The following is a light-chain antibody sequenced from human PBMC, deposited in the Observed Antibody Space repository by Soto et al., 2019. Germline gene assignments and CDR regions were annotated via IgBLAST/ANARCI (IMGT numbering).Light chain of an antibody. J-gene: IGLJ2*01. CDR3: CSYAGSSTHVV. V-gene: IGLV2-23*01. CDR2: EGS. Sequence: QPVLTQPASVSGSPGQSITLSCTGTSSDVGSYNLVSWYQQHPGKAPKLMIYEGSKRPSGVSNRFSGSKSGNTASLTISGLQAEDEADYYCCSYAGSSTHVVFGGGTKLTVL. CDR1: SSDVGSYNL.